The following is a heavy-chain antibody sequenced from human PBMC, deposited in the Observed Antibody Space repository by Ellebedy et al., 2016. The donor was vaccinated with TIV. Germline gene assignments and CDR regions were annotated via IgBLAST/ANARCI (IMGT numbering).Heavy chain of an antibody. CDR2: IVPISDSV. J-gene: IGHJ4*02. CDR1: GGTFSSSI. D-gene: IGHD3-10*01. Sequence: SVKVSXXTLGGTFSSSIINWVRQAPGQGLDWMGGIVPISDSVHYAPQFQGRVTITADESTNTGYMELSNLRSEDTAVYYCARPLEGSGKYFTSPFDYWGQGTLVTVSS. V-gene: IGHV1-69*13. CDR3: ARPLEGSGKYFTSPFDY.